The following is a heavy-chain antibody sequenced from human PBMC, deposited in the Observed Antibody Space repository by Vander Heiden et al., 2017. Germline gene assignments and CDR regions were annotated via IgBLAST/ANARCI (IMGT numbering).Heavy chain of an antibody. CDR1: GGSISSSSYY. CDR2: IYYSGST. V-gene: IGHV4-39*01. J-gene: IGHJ4*02. CDR3: ARPYSGGWYYAFGY. Sequence: QLQLQESGPGLVKPSETLSLTCTVSGGSISSSSYYWGWICQPPGKGLEWIGSIYYSGSTYYNPSLKSRLTISVDTSKNQFSLKLNSVTAADTAVYYCARPYSGGWYYAFGYWGQGTLVTVSS. D-gene: IGHD6-19*01.